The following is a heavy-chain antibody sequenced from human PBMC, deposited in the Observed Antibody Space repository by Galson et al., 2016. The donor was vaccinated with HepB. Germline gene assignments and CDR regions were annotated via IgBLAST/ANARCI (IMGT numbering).Heavy chain of an antibody. CDR3: AREECDGDWAPSSFDH. V-gene: IGHV3-11*06. J-gene: IGHJ1*01. D-gene: IGHD2-21*02. CDR2: ISRDSRNT. CDR1: GFSFSGYH. Sequence: SLRLSCAASGFSFSGYHMSWIRQTPGKGLEWVSSISRDSRNTNYADSVKGRFTISRDTAKNSLYLQMNSLSAEDTAVYFCAREECDGDWAPSSFDHWGQGTLGSASS.